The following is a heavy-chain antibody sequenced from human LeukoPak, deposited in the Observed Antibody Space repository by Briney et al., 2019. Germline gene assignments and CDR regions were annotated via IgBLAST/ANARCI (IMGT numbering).Heavy chain of an antibody. CDR1: GGSISSSSHY. J-gene: IGHJ4*02. Sequence: PSETLSLTCTVSGGSISSSSHYWGWIRQPPGKGQEWIGSIYYSGSTYYNPSLKSRVTISVDTSKNQFSLKLSSVTAADTAVYYCATNHMRGSYRTGGYYFDYWGQGTLVAVSS. D-gene: IGHD3-16*02. CDR3: ATNHMRGSYRTGGYYFDY. CDR2: IYYSGST. V-gene: IGHV4-39*01.